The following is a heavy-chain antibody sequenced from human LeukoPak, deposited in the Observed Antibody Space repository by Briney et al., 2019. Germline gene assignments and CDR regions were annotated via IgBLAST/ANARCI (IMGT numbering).Heavy chain of an antibody. CDR2: ISGSAGST. CDR1: RFIFSSYA. D-gene: IGHD1-26*01. J-gene: IGHJ3*02. CDR3: VRRGASTGAFDI. Sequence: PGGSLRLSCVASRFIFSSYAMSWVRQAPGGGLEWVSVISGSAGSTYYADSVKGRFTISRDNAKNRLYLQMYSLRAEDTAVYYCVRRGASTGAFDIWGQGTMVTVSS. V-gene: IGHV3-23*01.